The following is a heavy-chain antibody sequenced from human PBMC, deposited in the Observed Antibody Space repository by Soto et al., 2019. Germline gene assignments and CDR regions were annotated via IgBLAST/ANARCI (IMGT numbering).Heavy chain of an antibody. CDR2: VSHDGRNT. Sequence: VQLVESGGGVVQPGRSLRLSCAASGFTFSDYAMHWVRQAPGKGLGWVAVVSHDGRNTHYADSVKGRFTISRDSSKNTVCLEMTSLRAEDTAVYYCAKGGRQWLVTSDFNYWGQGALVTVSS. CDR1: GFTFSDYA. J-gene: IGHJ4*02. D-gene: IGHD6-19*01. V-gene: IGHV3-30*18. CDR3: AKGGRQWLVTSDFNY.